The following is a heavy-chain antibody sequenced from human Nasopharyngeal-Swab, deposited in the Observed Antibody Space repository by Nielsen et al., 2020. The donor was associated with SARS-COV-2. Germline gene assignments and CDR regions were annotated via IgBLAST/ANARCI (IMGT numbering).Heavy chain of an antibody. J-gene: IGHJ6*02. V-gene: IGHV3-23*01. CDR1: GFTFSSYA. D-gene: IGHD3-3*01. Sequence: GESLKISCAASGFTFSSYAMSWVRQAPGKGLEWVSAISGSGGSTYYADSVKGRFTISRDNSKNTLYLQMNSLRAEDTAVYYCASHYYDFWSGYSYYYYYGMDVWGQGTTVTVSS. CDR2: ISGSGGST. CDR3: ASHYYDFWSGYSYYYYYGMDV.